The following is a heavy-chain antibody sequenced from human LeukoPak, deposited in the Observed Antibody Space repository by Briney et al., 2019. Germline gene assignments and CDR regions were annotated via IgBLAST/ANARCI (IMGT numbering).Heavy chain of an antibody. CDR2: VSNNGGYT. V-gene: IGHV3-23*01. D-gene: IGHD2-15*01. J-gene: IGHJ4*02. CDR3: AKQLGYCSDGSCYFPY. CDR1: GFTVSSSA. Sequence: GGSLRFSCAASGFTVSSSAKRWVRQAPGKGLEWVSAVSNNGGYTYYADSVQGRFTISRDNSKSTLCLQMNSLRAEDTAVYYCAKQLGYCSDGSCYFPYWGQGTLVTVSS.